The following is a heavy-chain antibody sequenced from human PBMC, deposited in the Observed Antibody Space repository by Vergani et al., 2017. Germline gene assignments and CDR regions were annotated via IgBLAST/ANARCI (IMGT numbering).Heavy chain of an antibody. D-gene: IGHD3-10*01. CDR1: GFTFSNAW. CDR2: IKSKTDGGTT. V-gene: IGHV3-15*01. CDR3: TTDLYTMVRGVIGY. J-gene: IGHJ4*02. Sequence: EVQLVESGGGLVKPGGSLRLSCAASGFTFSNAWMSWVRQAPGKGLEWVGRIKSKTDGGTTDYAAPVEGRFTISRDDSKNTLYLQMNSLKTEDTAVYYCTTDLYTMVRGVIGYWGQGTLVTVSS.